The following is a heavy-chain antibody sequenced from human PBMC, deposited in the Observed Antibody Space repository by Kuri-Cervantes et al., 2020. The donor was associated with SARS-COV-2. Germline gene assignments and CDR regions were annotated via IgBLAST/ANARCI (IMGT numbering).Heavy chain of an antibody. V-gene: IGHV3-33*01. CDR3: ARVEVTILSADY. CDR2: IWYDGSNK. CDR1: GFTFSSYG. D-gene: IGHD3-3*01. Sequence: GGSRRLSCAASGFTFSSYGMHWVRQAPGKGLEWVTVIWYDGSNKYYADSVKGRFTISRDNSKNTLYLQMNSLRAEDTAVYYCARVEVTILSADYWGQGTLVTVSS. J-gene: IGHJ4*02.